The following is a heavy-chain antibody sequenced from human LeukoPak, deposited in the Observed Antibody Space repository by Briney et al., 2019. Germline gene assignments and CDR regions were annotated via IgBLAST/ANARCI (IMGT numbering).Heavy chain of an antibody. D-gene: IGHD3-22*01. J-gene: IGHJ3*02. CDR2: IYYSGST. V-gene: IGHV4-31*03. CDR3: AREHHPNYYDSSGYFTPIFDI. CDR1: GGSISSGGYY. Sequence: TLSLTFTVSGGSISSGGYYWSSIRHHPGKGLEWIGYIYYSGSTYYNPSLKSRVTISVDTSKNQFSLKLSSVTAADTAVYYCAREHHPNYYDSSGYFTPIFDIWGQGTMVTVSS.